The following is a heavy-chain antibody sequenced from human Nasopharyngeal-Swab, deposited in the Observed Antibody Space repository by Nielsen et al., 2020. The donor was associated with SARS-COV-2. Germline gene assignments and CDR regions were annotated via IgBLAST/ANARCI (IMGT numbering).Heavy chain of an antibody. CDR2: IYYSGST. D-gene: IGHD3-3*01. CDR3: ARGSYDFGFYYYGMDV. J-gene: IGHJ6*02. Sequence: SETLSLTCTVSGGSISSYYWSWIRQPPGKGLEWIGYIYYSGSTNYNPSLKSRVTISVDTSKNQFSLKLSSVTAADTAVYYCARGSYDFGFYYYGMDVWGQGTTVTVSS. CDR1: GGSISSYY. V-gene: IGHV4-59*01.